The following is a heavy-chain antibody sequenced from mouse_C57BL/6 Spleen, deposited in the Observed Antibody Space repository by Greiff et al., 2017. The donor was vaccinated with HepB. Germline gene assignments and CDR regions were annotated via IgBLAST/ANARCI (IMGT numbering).Heavy chain of an antibody. CDR3: ARPSVITTVVAKDYAMDY. J-gene: IGHJ4*01. CDR2: ISSGSSTI. Sequence: EVQGVESGGGLVKPGGSLKLSCAASGFTFSDYGMHWVRQAPEKGLEWVAYISSGSSTIYYADTVKGRFTISRDNAKNTLFLQMTSLRSEDTAMYYCARPSVITTVVAKDYAMDYWGQGTSVTVSS. V-gene: IGHV5-17*01. D-gene: IGHD1-1*01. CDR1: GFTFSDYG.